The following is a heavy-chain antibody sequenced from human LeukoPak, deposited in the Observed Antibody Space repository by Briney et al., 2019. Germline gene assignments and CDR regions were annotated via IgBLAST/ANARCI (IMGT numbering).Heavy chain of an antibody. D-gene: IGHD3-22*01. Sequence: GGSLRLSCAASGFPFGRYAMSWVRQAPGKGLEWVSANSGSGGSTYYADSVKGRFTISRDNAKNSLYLQMNSLRAEDTAVYYCARATAYYYDSSGYYPEYWGQGTLGTVSS. CDR1: GFPFGRYA. CDR3: ARATAYYYDSSGYYPEY. J-gene: IGHJ4*02. V-gene: IGHV3-23*01. CDR2: NSGSGGST.